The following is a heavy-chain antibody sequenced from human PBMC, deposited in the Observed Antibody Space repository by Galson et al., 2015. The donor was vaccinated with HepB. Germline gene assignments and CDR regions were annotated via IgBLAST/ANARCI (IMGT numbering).Heavy chain of an antibody. J-gene: IGHJ4*02. CDR2: ISYDGSNK. CDR1: GFTSSSYG. Sequence: SLRLSCAASGFTSSSYGMHWVRQAPGKGLEWVAVISYDGSNKYYADSVKGRFTISRDNSKNTLYLQMNSLRAEDTAVYYCAKLRQQLGGSYWGQGTLVTVSS. CDR3: AKLRQQLGGSY. D-gene: IGHD6-13*01. V-gene: IGHV3-30*18.